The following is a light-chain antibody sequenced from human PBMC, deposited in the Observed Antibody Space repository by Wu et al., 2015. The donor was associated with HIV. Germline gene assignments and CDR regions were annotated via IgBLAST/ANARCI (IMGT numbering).Light chain of an antibody. J-gene: IGKJ5*01. Sequence: EIVLTQSPGTLSLSPGERATLSCRASQTVTSNYLAWYQHKPGQAPRLLIYGAYSRATGIPDRFTGSGSGTDFTLTITRLEPEDFAVYYCQQYGNSPLITFGQGTRLEIK. V-gene: IGKV3-20*01. CDR3: QQYGNSPLIT. CDR1: QTVTSNY. CDR2: GAY.